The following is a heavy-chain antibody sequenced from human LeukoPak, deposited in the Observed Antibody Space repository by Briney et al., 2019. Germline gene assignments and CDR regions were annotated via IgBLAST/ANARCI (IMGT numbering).Heavy chain of an antibody. J-gene: IGHJ5*02. CDR2: INPSGGST. CDR1: GGTFSSYA. Sequence: GSSVKVSCKASGGTFSSYAISWVRQAPGQGLEWMGIINPSGGSTSYAQKFQGRVTMTRDTSTSTVYMELSSLRSEDTAVYYCARGYGYDGDYVNPWGQGTLVTVSS. V-gene: IGHV1-46*01. D-gene: IGHD4-17*01. CDR3: ARGYGYDGDYVNP.